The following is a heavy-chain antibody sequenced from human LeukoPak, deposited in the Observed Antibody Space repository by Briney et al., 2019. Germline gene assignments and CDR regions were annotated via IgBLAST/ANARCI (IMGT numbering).Heavy chain of an antibody. CDR1: GGSISRYY. V-gene: IGHV4-59*01. CDR2: IYYSGST. J-gene: IGHJ4*02. Sequence: SETLSLTCTVSGGSISRYYWSWIRQPPGKGLQWIGYIYYSGSTNYNPSLKSRVTISVDTSKNQFSLKLSSVTAADTAVYYCARGYYGSGSFFDYWGQGTLVTVSS. CDR3: ARGYYGSGSFFDY. D-gene: IGHD3-10*01.